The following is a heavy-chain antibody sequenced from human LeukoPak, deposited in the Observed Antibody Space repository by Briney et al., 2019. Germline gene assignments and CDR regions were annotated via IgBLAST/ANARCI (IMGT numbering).Heavy chain of an antibody. CDR1: GGAIISYY. V-gene: IGHV4-4*07. J-gene: IGHJ6*03. CDR3: ARLKFYDSTGYSPGYYMDV. Sequence: SETLSLTCSVSGGAIISYYWSWIRQPAGKGPEWIGRIYPSGNTIYNPSLKTRVTMSTDLSKKQFSLRLRSETAADTAGYSCARLKFYDSTGYSPGYYMDVWGKGTAVTVSS. D-gene: IGHD3-22*01. CDR2: IYPSGNT.